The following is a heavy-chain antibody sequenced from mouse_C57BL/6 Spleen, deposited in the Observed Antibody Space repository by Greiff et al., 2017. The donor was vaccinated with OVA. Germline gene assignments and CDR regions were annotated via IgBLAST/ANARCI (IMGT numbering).Heavy chain of an antibody. CDR2: INPNNGGT. Sequence: VQLQQSGPELVKPGASVKIPCKASGYTFTDYNMDWVKQSHGKSLEWIGDINPNNGGTIYNQKFKGKATLTVDKSSSTAYMELRRLTSEDTAVYYCARSRIYYYGSSYGDYAMDYWGQGTSITVSS. J-gene: IGHJ4*01. CDR1: GYTFTDYN. D-gene: IGHD1-1*01. V-gene: IGHV1-18*01. CDR3: ARSRIYYYGSSYGDYAMDY.